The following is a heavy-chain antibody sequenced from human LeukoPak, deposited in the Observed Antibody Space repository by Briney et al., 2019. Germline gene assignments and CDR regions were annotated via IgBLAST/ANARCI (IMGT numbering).Heavy chain of an antibody. CDR2: ISAYNGNT. D-gene: IGHD2-2*01. J-gene: IGHJ4*02. V-gene: IGHV1-18*01. Sequence: GASVTVSFTSSGYTFTIYGISWVRQAPGQGLEWMGWISAYNGNTNYAQKLQGRVTMTTDTSTCTAYLELRSLRPDDTAVYYCARGFVVVPAAMDYWGQGTLVTVSS. CDR3: ARGFVVVPAAMDY. CDR1: GYTFTIYG.